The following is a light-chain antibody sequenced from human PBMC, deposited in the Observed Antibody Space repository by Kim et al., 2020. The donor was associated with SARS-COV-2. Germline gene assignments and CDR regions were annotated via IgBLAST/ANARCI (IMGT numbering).Light chain of an antibody. CDR1: QSVSID. CDR2: GAS. J-gene: IGKJ2*01. Sequence: SPGERAALSGRASQSVSIDIARYQQRPGQAPRLLIYGASTRATSIPARFSGSGSGTEFTLTISSLQSEDIAVYFCQQYNNWLPVYTFGQGTKLEI. V-gene: IGKV3-15*01. CDR3: QQYNNWLPVYT.